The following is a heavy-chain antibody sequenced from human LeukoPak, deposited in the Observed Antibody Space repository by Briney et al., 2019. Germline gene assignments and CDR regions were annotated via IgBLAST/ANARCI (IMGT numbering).Heavy chain of an antibody. V-gene: IGHV4-59*11. CDR2: IYSSGTT. Sequence: PSETLSLTCAVSGDSISGHYWNWIRQPPGRGLEWIGYIYSSGTTKYNPSLGSRVTISADTSKNHFSLKLTSVTAADTAVYYCARGEDFKSSRFDPWGQGTLVTVSA. CDR3: ARGEDFKSSRFDP. J-gene: IGHJ5*02. D-gene: IGHD1-26*01. CDR1: GDSISGHY.